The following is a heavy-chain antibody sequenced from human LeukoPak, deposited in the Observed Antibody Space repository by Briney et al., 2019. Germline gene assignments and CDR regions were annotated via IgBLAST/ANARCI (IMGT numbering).Heavy chain of an antibody. CDR3: ARGYAEFDY. CDR2: IYGGGAT. J-gene: IGHJ4*02. D-gene: IGHD2-8*01. Sequence: PGGSLRLSCAASGFTVSTNYMNWVRQAPGEGLEWVSVIYGGGATHYADSVTGRFTISRDHSKNTLYHQMNSLRAEDTAVYYCARGYAEFDYWGQGILVTVSS. V-gene: IGHV3-66*01. CDR1: GFTVSTNY.